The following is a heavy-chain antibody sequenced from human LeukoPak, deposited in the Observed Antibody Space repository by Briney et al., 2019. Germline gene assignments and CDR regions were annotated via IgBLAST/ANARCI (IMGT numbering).Heavy chain of an antibody. J-gene: IGHJ5*02. D-gene: IGHD1-7*01. CDR1: GGTFSSYA. CDR3: ARAPRVITGTTCWFDP. CDR2: IIPIFGTA. V-gene: IGHV1-69*13. Sequence: SVKVSCKASGGTFSSYAISWVRQAPGQGLEWMGGIIPIFGTANYAQKFQGRVTITADESTSTAYMELSSLRSDDTAVYYCARAPRVITGTTCWFDPWGQGTLVTVSS.